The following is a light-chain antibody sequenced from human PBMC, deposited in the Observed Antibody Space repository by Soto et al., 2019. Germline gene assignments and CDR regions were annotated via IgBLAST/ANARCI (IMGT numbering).Light chain of an antibody. J-gene: IGKJ1*01. CDR2: GAS. CDR3: QQYGSSPPT. V-gene: IGKV3-20*01. Sequence: EIVLTQSPGTLSLSPGERATLSCRASQSVSSNYLAWYRRKPGQAPSLLIYGASIRATGIPGRFSGSGSGTDFTLTITRLEPEDFAVYYFQQYGSSPPTFGQGTKVEFK. CDR1: QSVSSNY.